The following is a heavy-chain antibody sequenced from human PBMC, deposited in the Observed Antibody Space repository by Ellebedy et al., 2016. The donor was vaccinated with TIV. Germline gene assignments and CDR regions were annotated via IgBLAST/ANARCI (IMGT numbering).Heavy chain of an antibody. CDR3: ARDSEYYGSGSYYYYYGMDV. D-gene: IGHD3-10*01. Sequence: GGSLRLSXAASGFTFSSYSMNWVRQAPGKGLEWVSSISSSSSYIYYADSVKGRFTISRDNAKNSLYLQMNSLRAEDTAVYYCARDSEYYGSGSYYYYYGMDVWGQGTTVTVSS. V-gene: IGHV3-21*01. CDR1: GFTFSSYS. J-gene: IGHJ6*02. CDR2: ISSSSSYI.